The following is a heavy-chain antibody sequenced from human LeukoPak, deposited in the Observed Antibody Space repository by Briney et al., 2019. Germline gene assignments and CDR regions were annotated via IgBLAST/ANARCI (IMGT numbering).Heavy chain of an antibody. Sequence: PGGSLRLSCAASGFIFSNHYMHWVRQVPGKGLVCVSRINIDGTSTSYADSVKGRFTISRDNSKNTLYLQMNSLRAEDTAVYYCAKNKYGCSSTSCYGLDYWGQGTLVTVSS. CDR1: GFIFSNHY. V-gene: IGHV3-74*01. J-gene: IGHJ4*02. CDR3: AKNKYGCSSTSCYGLDY. CDR2: INIDGTST. D-gene: IGHD2-2*01.